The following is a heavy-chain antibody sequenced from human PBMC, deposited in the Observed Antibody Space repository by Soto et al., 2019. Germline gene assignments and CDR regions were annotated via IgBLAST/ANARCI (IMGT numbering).Heavy chain of an antibody. Sequence: PGESLNISCKGSGYSFTSYWISWVRQMPGKGLEWMGRIDPSDSYTNYSPSFQGHVTISADKSISTAYLQWSSLKASDTAMYYCARTGDYSNYSSYYYYSGMEICGKGTTVTGSS. CDR1: GYSFTSYW. CDR2: IDPSDSYT. CDR3: ARTGDYSNYSSYYYYSGMEI. D-gene: IGHD4-4*01. J-gene: IGHJ6*04. V-gene: IGHV5-10-1*01.